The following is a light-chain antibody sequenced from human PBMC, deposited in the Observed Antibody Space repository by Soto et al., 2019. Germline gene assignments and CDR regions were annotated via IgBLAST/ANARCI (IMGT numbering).Light chain of an antibody. CDR2: VAS. Sequence: EIVFPQSPATLSLSPGERATLSSRASHSVSSSYLAWYQQKPGQAPMLLTYVASSRATGIPDRFSVSGSGTDFTLTISRLQPEDFAVYYCQQYDNSTRTFGQGTKVEIK. V-gene: IGKV3-20*01. CDR3: QQYDNSTRT. J-gene: IGKJ1*01. CDR1: HSVSSSY.